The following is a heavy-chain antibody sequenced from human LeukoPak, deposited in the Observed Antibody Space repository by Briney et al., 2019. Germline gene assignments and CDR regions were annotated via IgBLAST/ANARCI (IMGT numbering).Heavy chain of an antibody. D-gene: IGHD3-9*01. Sequence: HGESLKISCKGSGYSFTSYWIGWVRQMPGKGLEWMGIIYPGDSDTRYSPSFQGQVTISADKSISTAYLQWSSLKASDTAMYYCARGAYDILTGFGDAFDIWGQGTMATVSS. CDR3: ARGAYDILTGFGDAFDI. CDR1: GYSFTSYW. CDR2: IYPGDSDT. J-gene: IGHJ3*02. V-gene: IGHV5-51*01.